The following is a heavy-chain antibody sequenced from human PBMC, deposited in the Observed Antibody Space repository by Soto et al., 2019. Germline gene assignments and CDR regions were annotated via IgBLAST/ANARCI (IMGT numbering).Heavy chain of an antibody. CDR3: AGYGDYDRNYYYGMDV. J-gene: IGHJ6*02. Sequence: LRLSCAASGFTFSSYAMSWVRQAPGKGLEWVSAISGSGGSTYYADSVKGRFTISRDNSKNTLYLQMNSLRSEDTAVYYCAGYGDYDRNYYYGMDVWGQGTTVTVSS. CDR1: GFTFSSYA. D-gene: IGHD4-17*01. CDR2: ISGSGGST. V-gene: IGHV3-23*01.